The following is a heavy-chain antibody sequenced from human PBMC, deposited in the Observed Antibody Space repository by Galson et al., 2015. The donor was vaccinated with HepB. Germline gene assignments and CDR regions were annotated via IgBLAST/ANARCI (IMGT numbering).Heavy chain of an antibody. CDR1: GFTFSSYW. J-gene: IGHJ1*01. Sequence: SLRLSCAASGFTFSSYWMNWARQAPGKGLEWVANITQDGSEKYYVDSVKGRFTISRDNAKNSLYLQMNSLRAGDTAVYYCARGPMAGFTKKYFQHWGQGTLVTVSS. CDR2: ITQDGSEK. D-gene: IGHD6-19*01. V-gene: IGHV3-7*03. CDR3: ARGPMAGFTKKYFQH.